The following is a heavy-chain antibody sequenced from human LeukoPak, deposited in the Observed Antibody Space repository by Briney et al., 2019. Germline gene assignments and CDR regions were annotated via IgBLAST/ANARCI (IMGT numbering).Heavy chain of an antibody. CDR1: GFNFNTYH. V-gene: IGHV3-74*01. Sequence: PGGSLRLSCAASGFNFNTYHMNWVRQAPGKGLVWVSRINSDGSSTSYADSVKGRFTVSRDNAKNTLYLQMNSLRAEDTAVYYCARATGSYYSLGYWGQGTLVTVSS. CDR2: INSDGSST. CDR3: ARATGSYYSLGY. D-gene: IGHD1-26*01. J-gene: IGHJ4*02.